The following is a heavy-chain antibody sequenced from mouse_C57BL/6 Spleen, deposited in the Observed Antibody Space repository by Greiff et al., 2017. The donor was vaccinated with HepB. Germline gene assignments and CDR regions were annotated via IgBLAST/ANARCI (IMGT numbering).Heavy chain of an antibody. CDR1: GYSITSGYY. CDR3: AIGVDYAWFAY. V-gene: IGHV3-6*01. D-gene: IGHD2-4*01. J-gene: IGHJ3*01. CDR2: ISYDGSN. Sequence: DVQLQESGPGLVKPSQSLSLTCSVTGYSITSGYYWNWIRQFPGNKLEWMGYISYDGSNNYNPSLKNRISITRDTSKNQFFLKLNSVTTEDTATYYFAIGVDYAWFAYWGQGTLVTVSA.